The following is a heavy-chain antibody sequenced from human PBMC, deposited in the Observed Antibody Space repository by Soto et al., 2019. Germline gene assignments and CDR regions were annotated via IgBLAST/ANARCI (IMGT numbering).Heavy chain of an antibody. CDR3: ARIKGSYGDY. CDR2: IYYSGST. Sequence: QVQLQESGPGLVKPSETLSLTCTVSGGSVSSGSYYWSWIRQPPGKGLEWIGYIYYSGSTNYNHSLKSRVTISVDTSKNQFSLNLSSVTAADTAVYYCARIKGSYGDYWGQGTLVTVSS. D-gene: IGHD1-26*01. CDR1: GGSVSSGSYY. J-gene: IGHJ4*02. V-gene: IGHV4-61*01.